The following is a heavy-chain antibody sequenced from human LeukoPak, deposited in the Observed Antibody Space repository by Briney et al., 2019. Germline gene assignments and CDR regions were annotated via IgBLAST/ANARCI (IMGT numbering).Heavy chain of an antibody. Sequence: PSETLSLTCTVSGGSISSSSYYWGWIRQPPGKGLEWIGSIYYSGSTYYNPSLKSRVTISVDTSKNQFSLKLSSVTAADTAVYYCARGMTTVTRTFDYWGQGNLVTVSS. CDR2: IYYSGST. J-gene: IGHJ4*02. V-gene: IGHV4-39*01. D-gene: IGHD4-17*01. CDR3: ARGMTTVTRTFDY. CDR1: GGSISSSSYY.